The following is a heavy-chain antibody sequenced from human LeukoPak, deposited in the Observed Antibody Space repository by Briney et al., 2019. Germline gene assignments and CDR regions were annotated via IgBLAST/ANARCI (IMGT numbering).Heavy chain of an antibody. CDR1: GFTFSSYD. Sequence: GGSLRLSCAASGFTFSSYDMSWVRQAPGRGLEWVAAIGRGCTPYYADSVKGRFTISRDNSKNTLYLQINSLRAEDTAVYCCAQDDHEGSGWRDYFHQCGQGTLVTVSS. CDR3: AQDDHEGSGWRDYFHQ. D-gene: IGHD6-19*01. V-gene: IGHV3-23*01. J-gene: IGHJ4*02. CDR2: IGRGCTP.